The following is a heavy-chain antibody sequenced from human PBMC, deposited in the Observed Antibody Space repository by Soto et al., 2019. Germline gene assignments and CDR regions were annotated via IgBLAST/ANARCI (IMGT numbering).Heavy chain of an antibody. V-gene: IGHV3-23*01. CDR3: AGISGQQWLVLSRWFDP. CDR2: VSTTGSTT. Sequence: GGSLRLSCAASGFTFSSNSMSWVRQAPGKGLEWVPAVSTTGSTTYYADSVKGRFIISRDNSKNTLLLQMNSLRADDTGVYFCAGISGQQWLVLSRWFDPWGQGTPVTVSS. D-gene: IGHD6-19*01. J-gene: IGHJ5*02. CDR1: GFTFSSNS.